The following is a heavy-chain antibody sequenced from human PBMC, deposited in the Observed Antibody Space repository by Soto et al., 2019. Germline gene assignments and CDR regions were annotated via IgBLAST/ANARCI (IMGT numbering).Heavy chain of an antibody. CDR1: GGSISSDDYY. CDR3: AREHSSSPDYFDF. CDR2: IYYTGRT. D-gene: IGHD5-18*01. J-gene: IGHJ4*02. V-gene: IGHV4-30-4*01. Sequence: PWETLSLTFTVSGGSISSDDYYWTWIRQPPGEGLEWIGYIYYTGRTSSAPSLESRVTISIDTPKNQFSLKLSSVSAADTAVYFCAREHSSSPDYFDFWGPGTLVT.